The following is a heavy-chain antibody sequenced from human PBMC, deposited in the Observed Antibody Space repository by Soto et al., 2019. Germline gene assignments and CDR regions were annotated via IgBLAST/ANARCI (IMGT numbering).Heavy chain of an antibody. Sequence: EVQLVESGGGLVQPGGSLRLSCAASGFTFSSYWMHWVRQAPGKGLVWVSRINSDGSSTSDADSVKGRFTISRDNDKNTLYLQMNSLRAEDTAVYYCVRTSLVVAAATREDYWGQGTLVTVSS. CDR1: GFTFSSYW. D-gene: IGHD2-15*01. V-gene: IGHV3-74*01. CDR2: INSDGSST. CDR3: VRTSLVVAAATREDY. J-gene: IGHJ4*02.